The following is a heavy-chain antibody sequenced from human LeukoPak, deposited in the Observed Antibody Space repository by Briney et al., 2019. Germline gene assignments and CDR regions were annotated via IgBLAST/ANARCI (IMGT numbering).Heavy chain of an antibody. CDR1: GFTFSSYW. CDR2: INNDGSST. J-gene: IGHJ5*02. D-gene: IGHD2-2*01. V-gene: IGHV3-74*01. Sequence: GGSLRLSCAASGFTFSSYWMHWVRQAPGKGLVRVSGINNDGSSTNYADSVKGRFTISRDNAKNTLYLQMNSLRAEDTAVYYCARDCSSTSCYRSGLDPWGQGTLVTVSS. CDR3: ARDCSSTSCYRSGLDP.